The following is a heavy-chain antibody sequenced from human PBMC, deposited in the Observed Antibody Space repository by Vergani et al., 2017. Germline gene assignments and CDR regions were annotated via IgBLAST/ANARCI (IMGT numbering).Heavy chain of an antibody. CDR2: IYTSGST. V-gene: IGHV4-61*02. Sequence: QVQLQESGPGLVKPSQTLSLTCTVPGGSISSGSYYWSWIRQPAGKGLEWIGRIYTSGSTNYNPTLKSRVTISVDTSKNQFSLKLSAGTAADTAVYYCARESRPNHKYCRSTSCYKYSYYYGMDVWGQGTTVTVSS. D-gene: IGHD2-2*02. J-gene: IGHJ6*02. CDR1: GGSISSGSYY. CDR3: ARESRPNHKYCRSTSCYKYSYYYGMDV.